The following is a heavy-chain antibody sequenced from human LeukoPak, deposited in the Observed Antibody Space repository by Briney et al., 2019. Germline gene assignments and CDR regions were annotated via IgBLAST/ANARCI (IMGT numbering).Heavy chain of an antibody. Sequence: GGSLRLSCAAYGFSFSSYSMNWVRQAPGKGLEWVATMTRSGTIYYADSVKGRFTISRDNAKNSVYLQMNSLRDEDTALYSCARAQTMFWEFDGFDIWGRGTKVTVSS. D-gene: IGHD3-10*02. CDR1: GFSFSSYS. CDR3: ARAQTMFWEFDGFDI. J-gene: IGHJ3*02. CDR2: MTRSGTI. V-gene: IGHV3-69-1*01.